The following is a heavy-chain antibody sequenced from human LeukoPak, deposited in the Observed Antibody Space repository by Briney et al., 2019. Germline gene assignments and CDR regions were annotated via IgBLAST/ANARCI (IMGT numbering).Heavy chain of an antibody. D-gene: IGHD4-17*01. J-gene: IGHJ4*02. Sequence: GGSLRLSCAASGFTFSDYYMSWIRQAPGKGLEWVSYISSSGSTIYYADSVKGRFSISRDNSKNTLYLQMNSLRAEDTAVYYCARDYGDFPGVFDYWGQGTLVTVSS. V-gene: IGHV3-11*04. CDR1: GFTFSDYY. CDR2: ISSSGSTI. CDR3: ARDYGDFPGVFDY.